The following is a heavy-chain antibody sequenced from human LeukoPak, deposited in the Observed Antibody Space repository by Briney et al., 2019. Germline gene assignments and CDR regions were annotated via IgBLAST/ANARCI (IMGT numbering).Heavy chain of an antibody. Sequence: SETLSLTCAVSGGSISSGGYSWSWIRQPPGKGLEWIGYIYYSGSTYYNPSLKSRVTISVDTSKNQFSLKLSSVTAADTAVYYCARADIITMVRGLVSWFDPWGQGTLVTVSS. CDR3: ARADIITMVRGLVSWFDP. CDR1: GGSISSGGYS. J-gene: IGHJ5*02. V-gene: IGHV4-30-4*07. CDR2: IYYSGST. D-gene: IGHD3-10*01.